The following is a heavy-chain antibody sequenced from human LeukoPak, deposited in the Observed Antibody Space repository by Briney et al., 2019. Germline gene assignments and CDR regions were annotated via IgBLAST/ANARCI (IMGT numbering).Heavy chain of an antibody. Sequence: SETLSLTCAVYVGSFSGYYWTWIRQSPGKGLEWIGEINHSGSTNYNPSLKSRVTISVDTSKNQFSLKLTSVTAADTAVYYCARGASAGSVDYWGQGTLVTVSS. CDR3: ARGASAGSVDY. J-gene: IGHJ4*02. V-gene: IGHV4-34*01. CDR1: VGSFSGYY. CDR2: INHSGST. D-gene: IGHD3-10*01.